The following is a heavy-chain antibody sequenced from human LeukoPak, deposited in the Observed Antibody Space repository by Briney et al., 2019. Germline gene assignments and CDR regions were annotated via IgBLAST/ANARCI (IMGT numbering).Heavy chain of an antibody. CDR1: GGSISSSSYY. CDR3: ARDPVWGSFDP. Sequence: SETLSLTCTVSGGSISSSSYYWGWIRQPPGKGLEWIGSIYYSGSTYYNPSLKSRVTISVDTSKNQFSLKLSSVTAADTAVYYCARDPVWGSFDPWGQGTLVTVSS. CDR2: IYYSGST. V-gene: IGHV4-39*07. J-gene: IGHJ5*02. D-gene: IGHD1-26*01.